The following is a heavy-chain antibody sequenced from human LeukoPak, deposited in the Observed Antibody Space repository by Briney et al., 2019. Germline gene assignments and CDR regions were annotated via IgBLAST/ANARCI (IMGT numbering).Heavy chain of an antibody. J-gene: IGHJ4*02. CDR1: GFTFSSYA. D-gene: IGHD3-3*01. CDR3: AKLYEQTYYDFWSGYFDY. Sequence: GGSLRLSCAASGFTFSSYAMSWVRQAPGRGLEWVSAISGSGGSTYYADSVKGRFTISRDNSKNTLYLQMNSLRAEDTAVYYCAKLYEQTYYDFWSGYFDYWGQGTLVTVSS. V-gene: IGHV3-23*01. CDR2: ISGSGGST.